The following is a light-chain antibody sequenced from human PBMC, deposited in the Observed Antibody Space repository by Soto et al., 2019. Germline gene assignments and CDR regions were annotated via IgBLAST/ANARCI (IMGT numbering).Light chain of an antibody. CDR1: QSVSNNY. V-gene: IGKV3-20*01. CDR2: GAY. CDR3: QQYGRHGK. Sequence: SVFTHSPFALSLSPGERGTRSCRASQSVSNNYLAWYQQKPGQAPRLLIYGAYNRATGIPDRFSGSGSGTEFTLTTSRLENEAFAVYYRQQYGRHGKLGQGKKV. J-gene: IGKJ1*01.